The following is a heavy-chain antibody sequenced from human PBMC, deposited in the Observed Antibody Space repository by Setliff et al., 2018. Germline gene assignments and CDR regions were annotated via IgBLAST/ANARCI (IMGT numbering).Heavy chain of an antibody. CDR1: GQSFSFYY. V-gene: IGHV4-34*01. J-gene: IGHJ3*02. CDR3: ARSPYSRRAFDI. D-gene: IGHD5-12*01. CDR2: INRSGST. Sequence: SETLSLTCAVFGQSFSFYYWNWIRQSPGKGLEWIGEINRSGSTNYNPSLKSRVTISLDTSKNQFSLKVTSVTAADTAVYYCARSPYSRRAFDIWGQGTMVTVSS.